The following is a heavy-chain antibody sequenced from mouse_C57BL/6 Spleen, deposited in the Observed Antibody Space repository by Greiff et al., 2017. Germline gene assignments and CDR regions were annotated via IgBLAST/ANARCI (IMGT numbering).Heavy chain of an antibody. CDR3: AREGIYDGSHFYD. CDR1: GYAFSSYW. V-gene: IGHV1-80*01. CDR2: IYPGDGDT. D-gene: IGHD2-3*01. Sequence: QVQLQQSGAELVKPGASVKISCKASGYAFSSYWMNWVKQRPGKGLEWIGQIYPGDGDTNYNGKFKGKATLTADKSSSTAYMQLSSLTSEDSAVYFCAREGIYDGSHFYDWGQGTTLTVSS. J-gene: IGHJ2*01.